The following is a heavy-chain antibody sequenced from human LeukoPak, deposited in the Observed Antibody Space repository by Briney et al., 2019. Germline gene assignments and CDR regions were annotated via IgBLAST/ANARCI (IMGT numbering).Heavy chain of an antibody. J-gene: IGHJ4*02. CDR1: GFSFSDNY. D-gene: IGHD6-19*01. Sequence: GGSLRLSCAASGFSFSDNYMSWIRQAPGKGLEWVSYISNGGSYTNYPDSVKGRFTISRDNAKSSLYLQMNSLRDEDTAVYYCARTRGAGPGGHFDSWGLGTLVTVSS. V-gene: IGHV3-11*03. CDR2: ISNGGSYT. CDR3: ARTRGAGPGGHFDS.